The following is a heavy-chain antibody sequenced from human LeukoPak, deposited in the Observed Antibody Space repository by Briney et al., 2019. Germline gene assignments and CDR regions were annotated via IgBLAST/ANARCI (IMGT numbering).Heavy chain of an antibody. J-gene: IGHJ3*02. V-gene: IGHV4-59*08. CDR2: IYYSGST. CDR1: GGSISSYY. CDR3: ARLEVAATGGAFDI. D-gene: IGHD2-15*01. Sequence: SETLSLTCTVSGGSISSYYWSWIRQPPGKGLEWIRYIYYSGSTNYNPSLKSRVTISVDTSKNQFSLKLSSVTAADTAVYYCARLEVAATGGAFDIWGQGTMVTVSS.